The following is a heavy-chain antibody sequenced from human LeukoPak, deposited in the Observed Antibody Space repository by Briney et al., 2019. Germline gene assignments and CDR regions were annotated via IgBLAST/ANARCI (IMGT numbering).Heavy chain of an antibody. CDR1: GFTVSSNY. CDR2: IYSGGST. V-gene: IGHV3-53*04. CDR3: ARDSMAAAGKDY. J-gene: IGHJ4*02. Sequence: GGSLRLSCAASGFTVSSNYMSWVRQAPGKGLEWVSVIYSGGSTYYADSVKGRFTISRHNSKSTLYLQMNSLRAEDTAVYYCARDSMAAAGKDYWGQGTLVTVSS. D-gene: IGHD6-13*01.